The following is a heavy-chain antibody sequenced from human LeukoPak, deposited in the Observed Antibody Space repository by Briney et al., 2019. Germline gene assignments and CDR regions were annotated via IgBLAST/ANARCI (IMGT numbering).Heavy chain of an antibody. CDR3: ARAGRMTTVTTPYYYYGMDV. CDR2: INPGGGST. D-gene: IGHD4-11*01. Sequence: ASVKVSCKASGYTFTGYYIHWVRQAPGQGLEWMGIINPGGGSTSYAQKLQGRVTMTRDTSTSTVYMELSSLRSEDTAVYYCARAGRMTTVTTPYYYYGMDVWGQGTTVTVSS. J-gene: IGHJ6*02. V-gene: IGHV1-46*01. CDR1: GYTFTGYY.